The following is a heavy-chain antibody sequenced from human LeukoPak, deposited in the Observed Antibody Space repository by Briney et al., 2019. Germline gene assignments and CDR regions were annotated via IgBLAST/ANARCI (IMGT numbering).Heavy chain of an antibody. D-gene: IGHD3-22*01. J-gene: IGHJ5*02. Sequence: PGGSLRLSCAASGFTFSSYSMNWVRQAPGKGLEWVSSISSSSSYIYYADSVKGRFTISRDNAKNSLYLQMNSLRAEDTAVYYCARGRSGYSHTLFDPWGQGTLVTVSS. V-gene: IGHV3-21*01. CDR2: ISSSSSYI. CDR3: ARGRSGYSHTLFDP. CDR1: GFTFSSYS.